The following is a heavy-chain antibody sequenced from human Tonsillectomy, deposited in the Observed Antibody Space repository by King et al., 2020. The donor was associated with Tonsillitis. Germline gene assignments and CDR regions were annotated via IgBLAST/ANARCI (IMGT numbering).Heavy chain of an antibody. Sequence: VQLVQSGAEVKKPGAAVKVSCKTSGYTFTDYYIHWVRQAPGQGLEWMGWINPDSGATIYAQKFQDRVTLTRDTSVSTAYMALSRLRFDDTALYYCVREAYDWGLGTLVTVSS. V-gene: IGHV1-2*02. D-gene: IGHD2-21*01. CDR2: INPDSGAT. CDR3: VREAYD. CDR1: GYTFTDYY. J-gene: IGHJ4*02.